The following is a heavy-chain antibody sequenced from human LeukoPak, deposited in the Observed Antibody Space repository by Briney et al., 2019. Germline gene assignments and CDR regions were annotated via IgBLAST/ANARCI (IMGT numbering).Heavy chain of an antibody. J-gene: IGHJ4*02. CDR2: IRFDGTLK. CDR1: DFTFSSFG. V-gene: IGHV3-30*02. D-gene: IGHD7-27*01. CDR3: ARDRANWGFVD. Sequence: GGSLRLSCSASDFTFSSFGMHWLRQAPGKGLEWVALIRFDGTLKDYAESVKGRFTISRDNAKNSLYLQMNSLRAEDTAVYYCARDRANWGFVDWGQGTLVTVSS.